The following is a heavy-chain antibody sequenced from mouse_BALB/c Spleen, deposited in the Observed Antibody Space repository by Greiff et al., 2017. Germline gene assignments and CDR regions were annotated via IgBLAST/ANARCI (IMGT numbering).Heavy chain of an antibody. J-gene: IGHJ2*01. V-gene: IGHV6-6*02. D-gene: IGHD1-1*01. CDR2: IRLKSNNYAT. Sequence: EVQVVESGGGLVQPGGSMKLSCVASGFTFSNYWMNWVRQSPEKGLEWVAEIRLKSNNYATHYAESVKGRFTISRDDSKSSVYLQMINLRAEDTGIYYCARDYYGSKGYWGQGTTLTVSS. CDR3: ARDYYGSKGY. CDR1: GFTFSNYW.